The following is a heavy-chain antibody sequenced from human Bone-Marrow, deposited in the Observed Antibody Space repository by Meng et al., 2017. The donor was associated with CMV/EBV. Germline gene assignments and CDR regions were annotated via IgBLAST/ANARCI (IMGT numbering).Heavy chain of an antibody. CDR1: GFTFSSYG. J-gene: IGHJ6*02. Sequence: GESLKISCAASGFTFSSYGMHWVRQAPGKGLEWVAFIRYDGSNKYYADSVKGRFTISRDNSKNTLYLQMNSLRAEDTAVYYCAKGGLRPEVRDFGVVTDSYYGMDVCGQGTTVTVSS. CDR3: AKGGLRPEVRDFGVVTDSYYGMDV. CDR2: IRYDGSNK. D-gene: IGHD3-3*01. V-gene: IGHV3-30*02.